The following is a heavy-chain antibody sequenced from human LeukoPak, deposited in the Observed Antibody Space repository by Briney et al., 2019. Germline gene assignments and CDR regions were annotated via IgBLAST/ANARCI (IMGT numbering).Heavy chain of an antibody. D-gene: IGHD3-22*01. Sequence: PGGSLRLSCAASGFTFSSFGMSWVRQAPGKGLEWVSAITGSGRSTYYADSVKGRFTVSRDNSKNTLYLQMNSLRAEDTAVYFCAKDWIGKYYYDSSGYPLDYWGQGTLVTVSS. CDR2: ITGSGRST. CDR1: GFTFSSFG. CDR3: AKDWIGKYYYDSSGYPLDY. J-gene: IGHJ4*02. V-gene: IGHV3-23*01.